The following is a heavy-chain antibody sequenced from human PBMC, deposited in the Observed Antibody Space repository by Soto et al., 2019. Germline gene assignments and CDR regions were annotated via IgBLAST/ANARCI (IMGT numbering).Heavy chain of an antibody. J-gene: IGHJ3*02. D-gene: IGHD2-15*01. V-gene: IGHV4-59*01. CDR3: ARRGGATGAFDM. CDR2: IYYSGST. Sequence: SETLSLTCTVSGGSISSYYWSWIRQPPGKGLEWIGYIYYSGSTNYNPSLKSRVTISVDTSKNQFSLKLSSVTAADTAVYYCARRGGATGAFDMWGKGTMVTVSS. CDR1: GGSISSYY.